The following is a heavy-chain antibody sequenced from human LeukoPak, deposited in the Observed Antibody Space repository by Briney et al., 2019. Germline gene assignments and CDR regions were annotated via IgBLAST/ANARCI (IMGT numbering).Heavy chain of an antibody. V-gene: IGHV4-34*01. Sequence: GSLRLSCAASGFTFRTYAMTWIRQPPGKGLEWIGEIKHSGSANYNPSLKSRVTISVDTSKNQFSLKVSSVTAADTAVYYCARGRSGAPGNYWGQGTLVTVSS. J-gene: IGHJ4*02. CDR3: ARGRSGAPGNY. CDR1: GFTFRTYA. D-gene: IGHD3-10*01. CDR2: IKHSGSA.